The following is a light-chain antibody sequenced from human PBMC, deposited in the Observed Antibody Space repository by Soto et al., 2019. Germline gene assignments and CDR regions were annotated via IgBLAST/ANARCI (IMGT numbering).Light chain of an antibody. CDR1: QSVSSS. CDR3: QQYNFWPVT. J-gene: IGKJ4*01. CDR2: GAS. V-gene: IGKV3-15*01. Sequence: ERVVVLYSATLSVSPRGGATVSCRACQSVSSSFACYHQKPGRAPRRLIYGASSRATGIPARFGGSGSGTEFSLTITSLQSEDFAVYYCQQYNFWPVTFGGGTKVDI.